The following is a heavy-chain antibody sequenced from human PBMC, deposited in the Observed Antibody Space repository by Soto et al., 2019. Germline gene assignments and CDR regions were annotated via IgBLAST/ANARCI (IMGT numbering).Heavy chain of an antibody. V-gene: IGHV4-34*01. J-gene: IGHJ4*02. CDR1: GGSFSGYY. D-gene: IGHD3-16*02. CDR3: ASSQVNRVDYVWGSYRSWGY. CDR2: INHSGST. Sequence: QVQLQQWGAGLLKPSETLSLTCAVYGGSFSGYYWSWIRQPPGKGLEWIGEINHSGSTNYNPSLKSGVTISVDTSKNQFSLKLSSVTAADTAVYYCASSQVNRVDYVWGSYRSWGYWGQGTLVTVSS.